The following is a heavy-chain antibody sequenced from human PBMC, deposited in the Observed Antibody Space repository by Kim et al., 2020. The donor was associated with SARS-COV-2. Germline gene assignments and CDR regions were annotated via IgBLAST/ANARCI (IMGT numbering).Heavy chain of an antibody. CDR3: TTTRGYSGYALGY. Sequence: GGSLRLSCAASGFTFSNAWMTWVRQAPGKGLEWVGRVKSKVNGETTDYAAPVKGRFTISRDDSKNTLYLQMNSLTTEDTAVYYCTTTRGYSGYALGYWG. D-gene: IGHD5-12*01. J-gene: IGHJ4*01. CDR2: VKSKVNGETT. V-gene: IGHV3-15*01. CDR1: GFTFSNAW.